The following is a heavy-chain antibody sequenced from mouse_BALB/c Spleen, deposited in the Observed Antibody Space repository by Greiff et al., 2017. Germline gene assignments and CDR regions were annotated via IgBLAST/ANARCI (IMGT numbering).Heavy chain of an antibody. Sequence: VKLMESGAELVRPGSSVKISCKASGYAFSSYWMNWVKQRPGQGLEWIGQIYPGDGDTNYNGKFKGKATLTADKSSSTAYMQLSSLTSEDSAVYFCARDGSRWYFDVWGAGTTVTVSS. CDR1: GYAFSSYW. CDR3: ARDGSRWYFDV. J-gene: IGHJ1*01. V-gene: IGHV1-80*01. CDR2: IYPGDGDT. D-gene: IGHD1-1*01.